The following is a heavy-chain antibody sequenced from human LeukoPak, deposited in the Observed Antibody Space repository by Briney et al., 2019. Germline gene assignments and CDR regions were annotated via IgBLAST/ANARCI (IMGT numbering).Heavy chain of an antibody. V-gene: IGHV1-46*01. J-gene: IGHJ5*02. D-gene: IGHD6-13*01. CDR3: ARDPISSNWPRGHWFDP. Sequence: ASVKVSCKASGYPFTSYYINWVRQAPGQGLEWMGIINPNGGSTTYAQRFQGRVSMTRDTSTSTVYMKLTSLRSDDTAVYYCARDPISSNWPRGHWFDPWGQGTLVTVSS. CDR2: INPNGGST. CDR1: GYPFTSYY.